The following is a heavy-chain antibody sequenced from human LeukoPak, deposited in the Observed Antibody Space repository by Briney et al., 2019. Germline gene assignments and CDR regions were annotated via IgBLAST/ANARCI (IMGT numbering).Heavy chain of an antibody. Sequence: PGRSLRLSCAASGFTFSSYGMHWVRQAPGKGLEWVAVIWYDGSNKYYADSVKGRFTISRDNSKNTLYLQMNSLRAGDTAVYYCARDAGRYFDWLGYWGQGTLVTVSS. V-gene: IGHV3-33*01. D-gene: IGHD3-9*01. CDR2: IWYDGSNK. CDR1: GFTFSSYG. J-gene: IGHJ4*02. CDR3: ARDAGRYFDWLGY.